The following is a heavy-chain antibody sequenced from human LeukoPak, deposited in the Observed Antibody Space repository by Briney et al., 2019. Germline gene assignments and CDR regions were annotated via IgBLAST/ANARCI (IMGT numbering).Heavy chain of an antibody. CDR3: AKAPIVATIKDYFDY. Sequence: GGSLRLSCAASGFTFSSYAMSWVRQAPGKGLEWVSAISGSGGSTYYAGSVKGRFTISRDNSKNTLYLQMNSLRAEDTAVYYCAKAPIVATIKDYFDYWGQGTLVTVSS. CDR2: ISGSGGST. CDR1: GFTFSSYA. J-gene: IGHJ4*02. V-gene: IGHV3-23*01. D-gene: IGHD5-12*01.